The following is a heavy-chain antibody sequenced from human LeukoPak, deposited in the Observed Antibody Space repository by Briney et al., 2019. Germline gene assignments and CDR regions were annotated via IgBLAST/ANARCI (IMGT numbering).Heavy chain of an antibody. CDR2: ISSNGGST. V-gene: IGHV3-64*01. J-gene: IGHJ4*02. D-gene: IGHD6-6*01. CDR3: ARVWGSSSLSYDY. CDR1: GFTFSSYA. Sequence: GGSLRLSCAASGFTFSSYAMHWVRQAPGKGLEYVSAISSNGGSTYYANSVKGRFTISRDNSKNTLYLQMGSLRAEDMAVYYCARVWGSSSLSYDYWGQGTLVTVSS.